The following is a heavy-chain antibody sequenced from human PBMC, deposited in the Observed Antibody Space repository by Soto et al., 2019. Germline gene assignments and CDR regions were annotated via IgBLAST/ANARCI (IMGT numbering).Heavy chain of an antibody. J-gene: IGHJ4*02. CDR1: EYSFTSYW. CDR2: IDPSDSYN. CDR3: ARQNYDVLTAGYYFDY. Sequence: PGESRKISCKGSEYSFTSYWISWVRQMPGKGLEWMGRIDPSDSYNNYSPSFQGHVTISVDKSISTAYLQWGSLKASDTAIYYCARQNYDVLTAGYYFDYWGQGTLVTVSS. D-gene: IGHD3-9*01. V-gene: IGHV5-10-1*01.